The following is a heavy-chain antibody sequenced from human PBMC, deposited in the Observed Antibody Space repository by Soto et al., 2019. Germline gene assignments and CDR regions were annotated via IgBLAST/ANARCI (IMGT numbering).Heavy chain of an antibody. J-gene: IGHJ3*02. CDR3: ATHNYGTDAFDI. D-gene: IGHD4-17*01. CDR1: GYTLTELS. Sequence: ASVKVSCKVSGYTLTELSMHWVRQAPGKGLEWMGGFDPEDGETIYAQKFQGRATMTEDTSTDTAYMELSSLRSEDTAVYYCATHNYGTDAFDIWGQGTMVTVS. CDR2: FDPEDGET. V-gene: IGHV1-24*01.